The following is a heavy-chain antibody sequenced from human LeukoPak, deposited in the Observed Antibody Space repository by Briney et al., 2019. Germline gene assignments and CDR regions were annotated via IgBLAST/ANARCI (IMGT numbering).Heavy chain of an antibody. CDR2: IYWDDDK. V-gene: IGHV2-5*02. Sequence: SGPALGHPPPPLTLTCTFSGFSIGTGGVGVGWIRQPAGKALEWLAIIYWDDDKRFNPSLNTRLTITKDTSKDQVGLTMPNMDPVDKATYYCADRRRGSRVFDHWGPGTLVTVSS. D-gene: IGHD5-24*01. J-gene: IGHJ4*02. CDR3: ADRRRGSRVFDH. CDR1: GFSIGTGGVG.